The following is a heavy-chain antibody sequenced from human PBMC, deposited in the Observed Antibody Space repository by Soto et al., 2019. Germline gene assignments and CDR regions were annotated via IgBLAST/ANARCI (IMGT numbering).Heavy chain of an antibody. J-gene: IGHJ5*02. CDR2: IIPIIGII. Sequence: QVQLVQSGAEVKKPGSSVKVSCKASGGTFSTYTITWVRQAPGQGLEWMGRIIPIIGIINYAQKFQGRVTISADKXXGXXYRELTGLRSDDTAVYYCAGDPDSHYNDSHASSYPWGQGTLVTVSS. D-gene: IGHD4-4*01. CDR1: GGTFSTYT. V-gene: IGHV1-69*08. CDR3: AGDPDSHYNDSHASSYP.